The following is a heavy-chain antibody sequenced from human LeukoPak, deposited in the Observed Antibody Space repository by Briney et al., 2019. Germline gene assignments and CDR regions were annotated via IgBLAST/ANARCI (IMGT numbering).Heavy chain of an antibody. CDR3: TAGYDSSGYYYVGDRSWYFDL. J-gene: IGHJ2*01. D-gene: IGHD3-22*01. CDR1: GGSISSGSYY. V-gene: IGHV4-61*02. CDR2: IYTSGST. Sequence: PSQTLSLTCTVSGGSISSGSYYWSWIRQPAGKGLEWIGRIYTSGSTNYNPSLKSRVTISVDTSKNQFSLKLSSVTAADTAVYYCTAGYDSSGYYYVGDRSWYFDLWGRGTLVTVSS.